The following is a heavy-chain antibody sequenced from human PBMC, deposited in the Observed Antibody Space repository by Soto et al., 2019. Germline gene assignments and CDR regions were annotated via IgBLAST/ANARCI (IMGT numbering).Heavy chain of an antibody. D-gene: IGHD2-15*01. CDR2: ISAYNGNT. CDR3: ARATYSPTAFGYYYGMDV. Sequence: QVQLVQSGAEVKKPGASVKVSCKASGYTFTSYGISWVRQAPGQGLEWMGWISAYNGNTNYAQKLQGRGTMTTDTSTSTAYMELRSLRSDDTAVYYCARATYSPTAFGYYYGMDVWGQGTTVTVSS. J-gene: IGHJ6*02. V-gene: IGHV1-18*01. CDR1: GYTFTSYG.